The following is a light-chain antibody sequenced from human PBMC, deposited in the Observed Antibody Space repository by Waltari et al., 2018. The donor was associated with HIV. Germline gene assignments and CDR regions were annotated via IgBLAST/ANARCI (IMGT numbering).Light chain of an antibody. CDR1: TSDVGGKNY. CDR3: SSYTRSSTL. CDR2: DVS. Sequence: QSALTQPASVSGSPGQSITISCTGTTSDVGGKNYVSWYQKHPGKAPKLLIYDVSNRPSWVSNRFSGSKSGSTASLTISGLQAEDEADYYCSSYTRSSTLFGGGTKLTVL. J-gene: IGLJ2*01. V-gene: IGLV2-14*01.